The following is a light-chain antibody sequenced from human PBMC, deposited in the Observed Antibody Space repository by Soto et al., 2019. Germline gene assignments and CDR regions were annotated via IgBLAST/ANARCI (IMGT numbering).Light chain of an antibody. CDR1: SSDVGGYDY. V-gene: IGLV2-14*01. Sequence: QPVLTQPASVSGSPGQSITISCTGTSSDVGGYDYVSWYQLHPGKAPKLMVFEVSNRPSGVSYRFSGSKSGNTASPTISGLQAEDEADYFCSSYSISTAYLFGTGTKLTVL. CDR2: EVS. CDR3: SSYSISTAYL. J-gene: IGLJ1*01.